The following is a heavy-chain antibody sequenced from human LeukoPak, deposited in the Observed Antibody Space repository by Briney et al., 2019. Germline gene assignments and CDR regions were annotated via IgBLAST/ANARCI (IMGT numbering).Heavy chain of an antibody. CDR3: ARGAGGVIGFDP. D-gene: IGHD3-16*01. V-gene: IGHV4-59*01. CDR1: GGSISSYY. J-gene: IGHJ5*02. CDR2: IYYSGST. Sequence: SETLSLTCTVSGGSISSYYWSWIRQPPGKGLEWIGYIYYSGSTNYSPSLKSPVTISVYTSKNRFSLKLSSVTAADTAVYYCARGAGGVIGFDPWGQGTLVTVSS.